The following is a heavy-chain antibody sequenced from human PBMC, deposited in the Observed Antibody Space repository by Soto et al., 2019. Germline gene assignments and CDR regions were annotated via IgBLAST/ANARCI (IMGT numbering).Heavy chain of an antibody. Sequence: QITLKESGPTLVKPTQTLTLTCTFSGFSLSTSGVGVGWIRQPPGKALEWLALIYWDDDKRYSPSLKSRLTITKDTSKNQVVLTMTNMDPVDTATYYCAHGLTGDSDDAFDIWGQGTMVTVSS. V-gene: IGHV2-5*02. CDR3: AHGLTGDSDDAFDI. D-gene: IGHD7-27*01. J-gene: IGHJ3*02. CDR1: GFSLSTSGVG. CDR2: IYWDDDK.